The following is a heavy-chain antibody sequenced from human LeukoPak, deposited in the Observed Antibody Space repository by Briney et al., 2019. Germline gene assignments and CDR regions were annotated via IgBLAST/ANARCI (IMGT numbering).Heavy chain of an antibody. V-gene: IGHV3-23*01. CDR3: AKDRYSNYGNWFDP. D-gene: IGHD4-11*01. Sequence: PGGSLRLSCVASGFNFSDYAMNWVRQAPGKGLEWISATSGSGGTTHYADSVKGRFAISRDNSKNTLSLQMSHLRHEDTARYYCAKDRYSNYGNWFDPWGQGTQVTVFS. CDR1: GFNFSDYA. J-gene: IGHJ5*02. CDR2: TSGSGGTT.